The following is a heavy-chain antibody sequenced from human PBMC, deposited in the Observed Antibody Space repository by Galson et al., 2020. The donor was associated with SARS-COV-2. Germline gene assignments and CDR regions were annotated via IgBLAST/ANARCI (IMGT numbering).Heavy chain of an antibody. Sequence: KISCKASGGTFSSYAISWVRQAPGQGLEWMGRIIPIFGTANYAQKFQGRVTITADESTSTAYMELSSLRSEDTAVYYCVRALVVPAATPYDYYYGMDVWGQGTTVTVSS. CDR3: VRALVVPAATPYDYYYGMDV. CDR1: GGTFSSYA. D-gene: IGHD2-2*02. V-gene: IGHV1-69*15. J-gene: IGHJ6*02. CDR2: IIPIFGTA.